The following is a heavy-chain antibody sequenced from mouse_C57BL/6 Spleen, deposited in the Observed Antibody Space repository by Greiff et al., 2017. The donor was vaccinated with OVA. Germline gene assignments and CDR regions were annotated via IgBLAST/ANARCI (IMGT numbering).Heavy chain of an antibody. CDR3: TSRGDYYGSSYVFAY. D-gene: IGHD1-1*01. CDR2: ISSGGDYI. Sequence: EVQGVESGEGLVKPGGSLKLSCAASGFTFSSYAMSWVRQTPEKRLEWVAYISSGGDYIYYADTVKGRFTISRDNARNTLYLQRSSLKSEDTAMYYCTSRGDYYGSSYVFAYWGQGTLVTVSA. CDR1: GFTFSSYA. J-gene: IGHJ3*01. V-gene: IGHV5-9-1*02.